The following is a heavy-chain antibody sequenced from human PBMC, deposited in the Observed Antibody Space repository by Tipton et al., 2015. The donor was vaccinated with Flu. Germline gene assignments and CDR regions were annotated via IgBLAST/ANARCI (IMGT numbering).Heavy chain of an antibody. Sequence: LRLSCTVSGGSVSSGSYYWSWIRQPPGKGLEWIGYIYYSGSTNYNPSLKSRVTISVDTSKNQFSLKLSSVTAADTAVYYCARVGTNYYDSSGYPDYWGQGTLVTVSS. CDR1: GGSVSSGSYY. D-gene: IGHD3-22*01. J-gene: IGHJ4*02. V-gene: IGHV4-61*01. CDR2: IYYSGST. CDR3: ARVGTNYYDSSGYPDY.